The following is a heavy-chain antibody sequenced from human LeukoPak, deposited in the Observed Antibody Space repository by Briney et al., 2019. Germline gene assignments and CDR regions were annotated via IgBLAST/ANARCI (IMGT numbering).Heavy chain of an antibody. D-gene: IGHD3-3*01. CDR1: GGTFSSYA. Sequence: SVKVSCKASGGTFSSYAISWVRQAPGQGLEWMGRIIPILGIANYAQKFQGRVTITADKSTSTAYMELSSLRSEDTAVYYCARGRTIFGVVIPYYFDYWGQGTLVTVSS. J-gene: IGHJ4*02. CDR3: ARGRTIFGVVIPYYFDY. V-gene: IGHV1-69*04. CDR2: IIPILGIA.